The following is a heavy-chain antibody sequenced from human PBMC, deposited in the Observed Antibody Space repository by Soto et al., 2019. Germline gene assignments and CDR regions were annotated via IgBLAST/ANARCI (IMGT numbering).Heavy chain of an antibody. V-gene: IGHV3-64*04. CDR3: ARVSREVVPAAIDY. CDR2: ISSNGSST. CDR1: GFTFSSYA. D-gene: IGHD2-2*01. Sequence: PGGSLRLSCSASGFTFSSYAMHWVRQAPGKGLEYVSGISSNGSSTTYADSVKGRFTISRDNAKNTLYLQMTSLRAEDTAVYYCARVSREVVPAAIDYWGQGTLVTVSS. J-gene: IGHJ4*02.